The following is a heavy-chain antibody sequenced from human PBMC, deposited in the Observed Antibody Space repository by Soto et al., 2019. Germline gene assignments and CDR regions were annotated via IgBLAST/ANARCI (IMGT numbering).Heavy chain of an antibody. CDR2: FSGSGDGT. V-gene: IGHV3-23*01. Sequence: PGGSLRLSCAASGFGFSYSAMSWVRQPPGKGLEWVSGFSGSGDGTSYAESVKGRFTISRDKSKNMLYLEMNSLRAEDTAVYYCAKQYSSTYWGRAYFHYWGQGTLVTVSS. CDR3: AKQYSSTYWGRAYFHY. J-gene: IGHJ4*02. CDR1: GFGFSYSA. D-gene: IGHD6-19*01.